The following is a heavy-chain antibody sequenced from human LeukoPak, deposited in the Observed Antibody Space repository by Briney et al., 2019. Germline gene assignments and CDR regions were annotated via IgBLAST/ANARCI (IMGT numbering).Heavy chain of an antibody. D-gene: IGHD1-26*01. Sequence: GGSLRLSCVASGFTFSNYWMSWVREAPGKGLEWVSSISSSSYIYYADSVKGRFTISRDNAKNSLYLQMDSLGPEDTAVYYCARDPYSGNYGNDYYYYMDVWGKGTTVTISS. J-gene: IGHJ6*03. CDR2: ISSSSYI. CDR1: GFTFSNYW. CDR3: ARDPYSGNYGNDYYYYMDV. V-gene: IGHV3-21*01.